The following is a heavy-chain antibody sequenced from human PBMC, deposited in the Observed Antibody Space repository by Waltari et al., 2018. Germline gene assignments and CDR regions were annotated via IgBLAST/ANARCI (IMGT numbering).Heavy chain of an antibody. J-gene: IGHJ4*02. CDR2: IIPILGIA. D-gene: IGHD4-4*01. Sequence: QVQLVQSGAEVKKPGSSVKVSCKASGGTFSSYAISWVRKAPGQGLEWMGGIIPILGIANYAQTFQGRVTITADESTSTAYMELSSLRSEDTAVYYCAREASSVSPRRYFDYWGQGTLVTVSS. CDR1: GGTFSSYA. V-gene: IGHV1-69*04. CDR3: AREASSVSPRRYFDY.